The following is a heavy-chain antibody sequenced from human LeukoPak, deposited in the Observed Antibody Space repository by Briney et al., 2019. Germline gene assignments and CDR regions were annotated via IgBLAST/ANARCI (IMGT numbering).Heavy chain of an antibody. CDR3: ARHYGP. J-gene: IGHJ5*02. CDR1: GGSFSNYY. CDR2: IYDSGST. D-gene: IGHD3-10*01. Sequence: PSETLSLTCAVYGGSFSNYYWSWIRHSPGKGLEWIGSIYDSGSTYYNPSLKSRVTISVDTSKNQFSLKLNSVTAADTAVYYCARHYGPWGQGTLVTVSS. V-gene: IGHV4-39*01.